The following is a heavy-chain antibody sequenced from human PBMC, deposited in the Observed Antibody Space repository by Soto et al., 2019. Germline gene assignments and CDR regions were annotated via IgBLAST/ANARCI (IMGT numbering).Heavy chain of an antibody. V-gene: IGHV5-10-1*01. CDR2: IDPSDSYT. J-gene: IGHJ6*02. CDR1: GFSFPSYW. CDR3: ASSPRGYCSSTSCRELGNYYGMDV. D-gene: IGHD2-2*01. Sequence: GESLKISCKGSGFSFPSYWLAWVRQMPGKGLEWMGRIDPSDSYTNYSPSFQGHVTISADKSISTAYLQWSSLKASDTAMYYCASSPRGYCSSTSCRELGNYYGMDVWGQGTTVTVSS.